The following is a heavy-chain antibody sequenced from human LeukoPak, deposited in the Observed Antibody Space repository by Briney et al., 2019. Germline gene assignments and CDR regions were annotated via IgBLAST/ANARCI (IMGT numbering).Heavy chain of an antibody. J-gene: IGHJ4*02. CDR3: AHRPTAGRVKVYYFDY. Sequence: SGPTLVKPTQTLTLTCTFSGFSLSTSGVGVGWIRQHPGMALEWLALIYWNDDKRYSPSLKSRLTITKDTSKNQVVLTMTNMDPVDTATYYCAHRPTAGRVKVYYFDYWGQGTLVTVSS. CDR2: IYWNDDK. D-gene: IGHD2-8*01. V-gene: IGHV2-5*01. CDR1: GFSLSTSGVG.